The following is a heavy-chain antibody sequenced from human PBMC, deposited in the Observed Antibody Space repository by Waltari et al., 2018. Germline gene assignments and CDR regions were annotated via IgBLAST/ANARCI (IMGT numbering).Heavy chain of an antibody. CDR2: IYYSGST. CDR1: GGSISSSSYY. J-gene: IGHJ5*02. V-gene: IGHV4-39*07. D-gene: IGHD6-19*01. CDR3: ARDPVAVARGWFDP. Sequence: QLQLQESGPGLVKPSETLSLTCTVSGGSISSSSYYWGWIRQPPGKGLEWIGIIYYSGSTYYNPSLKSRVTISVDTSKNQFSLKLSSVTAADTAVYYCARDPVAVARGWFDPWGQGTLVTVSS.